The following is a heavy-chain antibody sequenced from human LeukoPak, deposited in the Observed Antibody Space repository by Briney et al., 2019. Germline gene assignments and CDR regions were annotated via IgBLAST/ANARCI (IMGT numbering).Heavy chain of an antibody. Sequence: PSETLSLTCTVSGGSISSGGYYWSWIRQHPGKGLEWIGYIYYSGSTYYNPSLKSRVTISVDTSKNQFSLKLSSVTAEDTAVYYCARQPSDITGWFDPWGQGTLVTVSS. CDR2: IYYSGST. D-gene: IGHD2-8*02. CDR1: GGSISSGGYY. CDR3: ARQPSDITGWFDP. V-gene: IGHV4-31*03. J-gene: IGHJ5*02.